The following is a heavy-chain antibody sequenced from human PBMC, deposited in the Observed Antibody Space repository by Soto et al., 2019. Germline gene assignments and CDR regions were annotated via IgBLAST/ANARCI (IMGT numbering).Heavy chain of an antibody. D-gene: IGHD3-10*01. CDR2: ISSSGSTI. V-gene: IGHV3-48*03. J-gene: IGHJ6*02. CDR3: ARIGPTMVRGVEAYYYYGMDV. CDR1: GFNFGSFA. Sequence: GGSLRLSCTASGFNFGSFAMHWVRQAPGKWLEWVSYISSSGSTIYYADSVKGRFTISRDNAKNSLYLQMNSLRAEDTAVYYCARIGPTMVRGVEAYYYYGMDVWGQGXTVTVYS.